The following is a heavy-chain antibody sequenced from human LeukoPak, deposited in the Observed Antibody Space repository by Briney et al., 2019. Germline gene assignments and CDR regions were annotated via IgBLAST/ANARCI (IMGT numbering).Heavy chain of an antibody. D-gene: IGHD1-26*01. J-gene: IGHJ4*02. CDR2: ISFDGGNK. CDR1: GFTFNNYA. V-gene: IGHV3-30-3*01. Sequence: GGSLRLSCAASGFTFNNYAIHWVRQAPGKGLEWVAIISFDGGNKYYADSVKGRFTISRDNSKNTLYLQMNSLRAEDTAVYYCARDGIVGSPLFKFDYWGRGTLVTVSS. CDR3: ARDGIVGSPLFKFDY.